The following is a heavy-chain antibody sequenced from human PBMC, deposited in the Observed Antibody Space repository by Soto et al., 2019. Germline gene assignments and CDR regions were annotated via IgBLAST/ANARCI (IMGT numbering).Heavy chain of an antibody. V-gene: IGHV3-74*01. CDR1: GFTFSSYW. Sequence: GGSLRLSCAASGFTFSSYWMHWVRQAPGKGLVWVSRSHSDGSSTNYADSVKGRFTIARDNAKIALYLQMNRLRAEDTAVYYGTRDRWRSLYDSSGAFDYWGQGTLV. D-gene: IGHD3-22*01. CDR2: SHSDGSST. CDR3: TRDRWRSLYDSSGAFDY. J-gene: IGHJ4*02.